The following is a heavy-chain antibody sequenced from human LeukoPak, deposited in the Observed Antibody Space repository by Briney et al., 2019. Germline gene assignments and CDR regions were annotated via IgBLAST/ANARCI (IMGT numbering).Heavy chain of an antibody. J-gene: IGHJ6*02. D-gene: IGHD5-12*01. CDR2: IYSGGIT. V-gene: IGHV3-66*01. CDR3: ASTHSGQNYYYYGMDV. Sequence: GGSLRLSCAASGFTFTSYAMSWVRQAPGKGLEWVSVIYSGGITYYADSVKGRFTISRDNSKNTLYLQMNSLRAEDTAVYYCASTHSGQNYYYYGMDVWGQGTTVTVSS. CDR1: GFTFTSYA.